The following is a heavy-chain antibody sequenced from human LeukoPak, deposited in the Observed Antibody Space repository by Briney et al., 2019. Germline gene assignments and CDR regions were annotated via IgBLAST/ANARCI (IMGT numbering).Heavy chain of an antibody. CDR3: ARRPKYQLLESSMGAENLQH. D-gene: IGHD2-2*01. J-gene: IGHJ1*01. CDR2: MNPNSGNT. V-gene: IGHV1-8*01. CDR1: GYTFTSYD. Sequence: ASVKVSCKASGYTFTSYDINWVRQATGQGLEWMGWMNPNSGNTGYAQKFQGRVTMTRNTSISTAYMELSSLRSEDTAVYYCARRPKYQLLESSMGAENLQHWGQGTLVTVSS.